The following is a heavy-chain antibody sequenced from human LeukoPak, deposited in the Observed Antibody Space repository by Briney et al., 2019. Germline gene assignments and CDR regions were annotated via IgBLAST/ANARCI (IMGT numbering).Heavy chain of an antibody. CDR1: GFTFDDYA. D-gene: IGHD5-18*01. CDR3: ARAPPSSGYSYHFDI. V-gene: IGHV3-74*01. J-gene: IGHJ3*02. CDR2: IYRDGTGT. Sequence: GGSLRLSCAASGFTFDDYAMHWVRQAPGKGLVWVSRIYRDGTGTVYAGSVKGRFTISRDNAKNTLYLQMNSLRVEDTAVYSCARAPPSSGYSYHFDIWGQGTMFTVSS.